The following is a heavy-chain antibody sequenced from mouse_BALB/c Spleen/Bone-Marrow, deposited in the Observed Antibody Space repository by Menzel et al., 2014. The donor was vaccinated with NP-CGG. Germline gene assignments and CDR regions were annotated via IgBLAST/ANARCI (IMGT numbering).Heavy chain of an antibody. CDR2: IDPANGNT. Sequence: VQLQQSGAELVKPGASVKLSCTASGFNIKETYMHWVKQRPEQGLEWIGGIDPANGNTKYDPTFQGKVTITADTSSNTAYLQLSSLTSEDTAFYYCARFYYGYYFDYWGQGTTLTVSS. CDR3: ARFYYGYYFDY. J-gene: IGHJ2*01. V-gene: IGHV14-3*02. CDR1: GFNIKETY. D-gene: IGHD1-2*01.